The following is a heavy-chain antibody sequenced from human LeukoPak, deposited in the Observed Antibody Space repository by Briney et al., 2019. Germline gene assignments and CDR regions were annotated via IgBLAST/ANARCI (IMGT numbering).Heavy chain of an antibody. D-gene: IGHD3-22*01. J-gene: IGHJ3*01. Sequence: SETLSLTCAVSGGSISSSSYYWAWIRQPPGKGLEWIVTIYYSGSTYHNPSLKSRVTMSVDTSRNQFSLKLSSVDAADTAVYYCAKAGVRYFDSSGLYTFDFWGQGTTVTVSS. CDR1: GGSISSSSYY. CDR3: AKAGVRYFDSSGLYTFDF. CDR2: IYYSGST. V-gene: IGHV4-39*01.